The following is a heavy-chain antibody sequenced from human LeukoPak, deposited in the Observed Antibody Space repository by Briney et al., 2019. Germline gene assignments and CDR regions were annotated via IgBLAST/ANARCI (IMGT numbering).Heavy chain of an antibody. CDR2: IFISGGT. J-gene: IGHJ4*02. CDR1: GDSITSGSYY. V-gene: IGHV4-61*02. Sequence: SETLSLTCTVSGDSITSGSYYWSWIRQPAGKGLDWIGRIFISGGTNYNPSLRSRVTMSLDTSKNQFSLKLYSVTAADTAVYYCARENEDYYFDYWGQGTLVTVSS. CDR3: ARENEDYYFDY. D-gene: IGHD1-1*01.